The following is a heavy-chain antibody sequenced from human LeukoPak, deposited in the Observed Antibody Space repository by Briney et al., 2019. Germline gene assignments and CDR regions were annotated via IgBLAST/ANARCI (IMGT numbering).Heavy chain of an antibody. D-gene: IGHD3-10*01. Sequence: SETLSLTCTVSGGSISSGGYYWSWIRQHPGKGLEWIGYIYYSGSTYYNPSLKSRVTISVDTSKNQFSLKLSSVTAADTAVYYCARESGVSCYNEPFFDYWGQGTLVTVSS. V-gene: IGHV4-31*03. CDR2: IYYSGST. J-gene: IGHJ4*02. CDR1: GGSISSGGYY. CDR3: ARESGVSCYNEPFFDY.